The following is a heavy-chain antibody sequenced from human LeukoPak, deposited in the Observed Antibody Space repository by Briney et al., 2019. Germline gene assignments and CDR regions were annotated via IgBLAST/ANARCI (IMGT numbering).Heavy chain of an antibody. D-gene: IGHD1-26*01. CDR3: ASRTGSYYPFDS. Sequence: GESPKISFKGSGYRFSNYYIDWVRQMPGKGLEWMGVMYPGGSDIRYSPSFQGQVTISADKSIDTAYLQWSSLKASDSAMYYCASRTGSYYPFDSWGQGTLVTVSS. J-gene: IGHJ4*02. CDR2: MYPGGSDI. CDR1: GYRFSNYY. V-gene: IGHV5-51*01.